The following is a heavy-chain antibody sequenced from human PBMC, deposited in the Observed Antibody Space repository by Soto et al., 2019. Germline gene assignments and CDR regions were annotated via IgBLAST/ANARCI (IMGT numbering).Heavy chain of an antibody. D-gene: IGHD3-16*01. CDR2: IYDGGGS. CDR1: GASVTSGLYY. J-gene: IGHJ5*02. V-gene: IGHV4-61*01. CDR3: ARADGREFDYEDVWGTRGGWFDP. Sequence: QVQLQESGPGLVKPAETLSLTCSVSGASVTSGLYYWTWIRQPPGRGLEWMGFIYDGGGSNYSPSLRGRVTMSVDSSKNQFSLNLTSVTAADTAEYYCARADGREFDYEDVWGTRGGWFDPWGQVTLVTVSS.